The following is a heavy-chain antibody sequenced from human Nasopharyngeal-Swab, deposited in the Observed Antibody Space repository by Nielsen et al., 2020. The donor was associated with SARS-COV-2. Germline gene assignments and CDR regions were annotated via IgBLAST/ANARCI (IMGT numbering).Heavy chain of an antibody. CDR3: ARDPEYSALDI. Sequence: GESLKISCAASGFTFSRSWMAWVRQAPGKGLEWVANINQDGSEKYYLDSVKGRFTISRDNAENSLYLQMDSLRADDTAVYYCARDPEYSALDIWGQGTMVTVSS. D-gene: IGHD1-14*01. J-gene: IGHJ3*02. V-gene: IGHV3-7*01. CDR2: INQDGSEK. CDR1: GFTFSRSW.